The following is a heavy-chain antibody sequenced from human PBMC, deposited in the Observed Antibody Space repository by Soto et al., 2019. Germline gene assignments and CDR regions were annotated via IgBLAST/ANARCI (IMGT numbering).Heavy chain of an antibody. CDR2: ILYIGDT. CDR3: ARQGRNTKIVILRHYATDF. D-gene: IGHD3-22*01. Sequence: SETLSLTCSVSSGSISSNIYLWGWIRHPPGNGLEWIGAILYIGDTYYSESLKSRVTMSVDTAKNQFSLKLNSVTAADTAVYYCARQGRNTKIVILRHYATDFWGQGPAVTV. V-gene: IGHV4-39*01. J-gene: IGHJ6*02. CDR1: SGSISSNIYL.